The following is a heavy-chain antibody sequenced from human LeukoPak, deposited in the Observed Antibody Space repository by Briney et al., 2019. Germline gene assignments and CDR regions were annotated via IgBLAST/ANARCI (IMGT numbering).Heavy chain of an antibody. CDR1: GGSFSGYY. CDR3: ASRPGGEDCSGGSCYGWFDP. Sequence: PSETLSLTCAVYGGSFSGYYWSWIRQPPGKGLEWIGEINHSGSTNYDPSLKSRVTISVDTSKNQFSLKLSSVTAAGTAVYYCASRPGGEDCSGGSCYGWFDPWGQGTLVTVSS. V-gene: IGHV4-34*01. J-gene: IGHJ5*02. CDR2: INHSGST. D-gene: IGHD2-15*01.